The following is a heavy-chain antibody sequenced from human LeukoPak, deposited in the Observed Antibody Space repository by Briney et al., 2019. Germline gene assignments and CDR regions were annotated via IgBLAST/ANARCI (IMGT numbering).Heavy chain of an antibody. CDR3: ARARASPKYDIYYFDY. D-gene: IGHD3-9*01. Sequence: ASVKVSCKASGYTFTSYDINWVRQATGQGLEWMGWMNPNSGNTGYAQKFQGRVTMTRNTSISTAYMELSSLRSEDTAVYYCARARASPKYDIYYFDYWGQGTLVAVSS. CDR1: GYTFTSYD. V-gene: IGHV1-8*01. CDR2: MNPNSGNT. J-gene: IGHJ4*02.